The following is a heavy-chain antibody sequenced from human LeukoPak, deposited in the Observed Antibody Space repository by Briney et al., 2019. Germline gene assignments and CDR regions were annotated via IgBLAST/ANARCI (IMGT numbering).Heavy chain of an antibody. CDR3: AKFRGLVVVTYYYDY. Sequence: QPGGSLRLSCAASGFTFSTHAMSWVRQAPGKGLEWVSTLSGYDDSTYYADSVKGRFTISRDISKNTLYLETNSLRADDTAVYYCAKFRGLVVVTYYYDYWGQGTLVTVSS. CDR2: LSGYDDST. V-gene: IGHV3-23*01. D-gene: IGHD3-22*01. CDR1: GFTFSTHA. J-gene: IGHJ4*02.